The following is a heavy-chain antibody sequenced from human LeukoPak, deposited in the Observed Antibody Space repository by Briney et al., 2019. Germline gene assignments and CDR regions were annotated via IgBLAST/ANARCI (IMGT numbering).Heavy chain of an antibody. J-gene: IGHJ4*02. Sequence: GTSLRLSCGASGFTFSTYNMNWVRQAPGKGLEWVSFISSGSRIIYYADSVKGRFTVSRDNAKNSLYLQMNSLRDEDTAVYYCARNPAGIGDYWGQGTLVTVSS. CDR3: ARNPAGIGDY. V-gene: IGHV3-48*02. CDR1: GFTFSTYN. D-gene: IGHD1-26*01. CDR2: ISSGSRII.